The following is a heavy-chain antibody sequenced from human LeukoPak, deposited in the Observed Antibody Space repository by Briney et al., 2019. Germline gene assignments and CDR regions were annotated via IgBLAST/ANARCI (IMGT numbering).Heavy chain of an antibody. J-gene: IGHJ4*02. CDR1: GFTFRSYA. Sequence: SGGSLRLSCAASGFTFRSYAMHWVRQAPGKGLEWVSLISGDGGSTYYADSVKGRFTISRDNSKNSLYLQMNSLRTEDTALYYCAKGARIAAARDYFDYWGQGTLVTVSS. CDR3: AKGARIAAARDYFDY. CDR2: ISGDGGST. V-gene: IGHV3-43*02. D-gene: IGHD6-13*01.